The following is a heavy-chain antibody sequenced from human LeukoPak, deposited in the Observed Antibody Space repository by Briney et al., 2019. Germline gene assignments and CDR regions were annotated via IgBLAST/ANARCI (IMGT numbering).Heavy chain of an antibody. D-gene: IGHD3-22*01. J-gene: IGHJ6*02. V-gene: IGHV3-7*01. CDR2: IKQDGTEK. CDR3: ARDGYYYDSSGYPVYYGMDV. CDR1: GFTFSTYW. Sequence: GGSLRLSCAASGFTFSTYWMSWVRQAPGKGLEWVAVIKQDGTEKYYVDSVKGRFTISRDNSKNTLYLQMNSLGAEDTAVYYCARDGYYYDSSGYPVYYGMDVWGQGTTVTVSS.